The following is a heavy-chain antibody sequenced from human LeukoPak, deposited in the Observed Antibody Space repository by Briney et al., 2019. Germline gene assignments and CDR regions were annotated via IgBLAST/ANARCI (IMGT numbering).Heavy chain of an antibody. CDR1: GGSISSYY. V-gene: IGHV4-4*07. CDR2: IHTSGST. Sequence: SETLSLTCTVSGGSISSYYWSWIRQPAGKGLEWIVRIHTSGSTNYNPSVKSRVTMSVDTSKNQFSLWLSSVTAADTAMYYCARDPYYYGPGSYSPLDYWGHGTLVTVSS. CDR3: ARDPYYYGPGSYSPLDY. D-gene: IGHD3-10*01. J-gene: IGHJ4*01.